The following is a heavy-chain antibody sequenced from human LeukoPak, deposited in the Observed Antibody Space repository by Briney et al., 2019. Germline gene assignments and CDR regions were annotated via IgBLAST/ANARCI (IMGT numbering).Heavy chain of an antibody. CDR2: LNPTTGAT. J-gene: IGHJ4*02. CDR1: GYTFTDYY. D-gene: IGHD3-10*01. V-gene: IGHV1-2*02. Sequence: GASVKVSCKASGYTFTDYYIHWVRQAPGQGLECLGWLNPTTGATNYAQKLQGRVTMTTDTSTSTAYMELRSLRSDDTAVYYCARDRWFGELSSAYWGQGTLVTVSS. CDR3: ARDRWFGELSSAY.